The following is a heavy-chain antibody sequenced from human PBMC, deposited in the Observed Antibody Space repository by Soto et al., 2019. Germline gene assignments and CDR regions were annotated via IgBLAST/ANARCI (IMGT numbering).Heavy chain of an antibody. CDR1: GGSITTNSYY. Sequence: QLQLQESGPGLVKPSETLSLTCTVSGGSITTNSYYWGWIRQSPGKGLEWIGNIFYSGNTYYNPAHRSVVTLDVDTATKPFSLTGTAVAAADTGVYYCARGFGRCFDYWGRGTLVTVSS. CDR3: ARGFGRCFDY. J-gene: IGHJ4*02. CDR2: IFYSGNT. D-gene: IGHD1-26*01. V-gene: IGHV4-39*01.